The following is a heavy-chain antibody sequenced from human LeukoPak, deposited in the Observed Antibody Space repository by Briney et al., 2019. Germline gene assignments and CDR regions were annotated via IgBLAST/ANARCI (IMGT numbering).Heavy chain of an antibody. Sequence: GGSLRLSCAASGFTFDDYGMTWVRQTPGKGLEWVSTINWNGGSTAYADSVKGRFTISRDNAKNSLYLQMNSLRAKDAAVYYCAKEDCSGGRCYSLHYWGQGTLVTVSS. CDR3: AKEDCSGGRCYSLHY. J-gene: IGHJ4*02. D-gene: IGHD2-15*01. CDR2: INWNGGST. V-gene: IGHV3-20*04. CDR1: GFTFDDYG.